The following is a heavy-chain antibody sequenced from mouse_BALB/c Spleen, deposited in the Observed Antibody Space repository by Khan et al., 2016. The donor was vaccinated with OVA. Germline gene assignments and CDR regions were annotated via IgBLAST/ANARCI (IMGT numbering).Heavy chain of an antibody. V-gene: IGHV5-4*02. CDR2: ISDGGSYT. Sequence: EVELVESGGGLVKPGGSLKLSCAASGFTFSDYYMYWVRQTPEKRLEWVATISDGGSYTYYPASVKGRFTISRDNAKTNLNLQLRSLKSEDTAMYYCARAGYGGFAYWGQGTLVTVSA. CDR3: ARAGYGGFAY. J-gene: IGHJ3*01. D-gene: IGHD1-1*02. CDR1: GFTFSDYY.